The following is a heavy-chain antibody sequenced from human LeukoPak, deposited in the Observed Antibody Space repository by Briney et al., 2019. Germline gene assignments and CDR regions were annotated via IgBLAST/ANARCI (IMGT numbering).Heavy chain of an antibody. J-gene: IGHJ4*02. Sequence: GGSLRLSCAASGFTFSSDSMNWVRQAPGKGLEWGSSISSSSSYIYYADSVKGRFTISRDNAKNSLYLQMNSLRAEDTAVYYCAKSREYYDVLSAFDSWGQGTLVTVSS. D-gene: IGHD3-3*01. V-gene: IGHV3-21*01. CDR3: AKSREYYDVLSAFDS. CDR2: ISSSSSYI. CDR1: GFTFSSDS.